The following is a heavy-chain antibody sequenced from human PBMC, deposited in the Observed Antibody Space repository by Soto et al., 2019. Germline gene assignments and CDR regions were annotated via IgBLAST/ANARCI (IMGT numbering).Heavy chain of an antibody. CDR2: IIPIFGTR. V-gene: IGHV1-69*06. CDR1: GGTLSSYA. D-gene: IGHD7-27*01. Sequence: QVQLVHSGAEVKKPGSSVKVSCQASGGTLSSYAINWVRQAPGQGLEWMGGIIPIFGTRKYAQKFEGRGTITADKSTSTAHMELSSLRAEDTAVYYCARGLTPTYDYHYGMDVWGQGTTVTVSS. J-gene: IGHJ6*02. CDR3: ARGLTPTYDYHYGMDV.